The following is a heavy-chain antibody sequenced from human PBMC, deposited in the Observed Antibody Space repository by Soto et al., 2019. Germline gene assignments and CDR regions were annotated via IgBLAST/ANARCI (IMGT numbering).Heavy chain of an antibody. V-gene: IGHV2-5*02. CDR2: IYWDDDK. J-gene: IGHJ5*02. D-gene: IGHD3-22*01. CDR3: AHSLIGYYYDSSGSNWFDP. CDR1: GFSLSTCGVG. Sequence: QITLKESGPTLVKPTQTLTLTCTFSGFSLSTCGVGVGWIRQPPGKALEWLALIYWDDDKRYSPSLKSRLTITKDTSKNQVVLTMTNMDPVDTATYYCAHSLIGYYYDSSGSNWFDPWGQGTLVTVSS.